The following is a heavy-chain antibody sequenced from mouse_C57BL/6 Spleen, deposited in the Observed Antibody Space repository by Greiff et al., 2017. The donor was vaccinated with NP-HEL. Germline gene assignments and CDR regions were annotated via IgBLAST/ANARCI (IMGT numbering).Heavy chain of an antibody. CDR3: ARREANWDWYFDV. CDR2: INPSSGYT. D-gene: IGHD4-1*01. J-gene: IGHJ1*03. Sequence: VQLQQSGAELAKPGASVKLSCKASGYTFTSYWMHWVKQRPGQGLEWIGYINPSSGYTKYNQKFKDKATLTADKSSSTAYMQLSSLTYADSAVYYCARREANWDWYFDVWGTGTTVTVSS. V-gene: IGHV1-7*01. CDR1: GYTFTSYW.